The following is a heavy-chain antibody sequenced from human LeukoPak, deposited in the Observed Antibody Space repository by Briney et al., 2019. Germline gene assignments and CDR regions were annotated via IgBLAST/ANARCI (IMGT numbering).Heavy chain of an antibody. CDR3: ARELSQIVWGGLDY. V-gene: IGHV3-33*05. D-gene: IGHD2-21*01. J-gene: IGHJ4*02. CDR1: GFIFSHYG. CDR2: IQNDASTE. Sequence: GRSLRLSCAASGFIFSHYGMHWVRQAPGKGLEWVAAIQNDASTENFADSVKGRFTISRDNSKNTVFLQMNSPRVEDTAVYYCARELSQIVWGGLDYGGQGTLVSVSS.